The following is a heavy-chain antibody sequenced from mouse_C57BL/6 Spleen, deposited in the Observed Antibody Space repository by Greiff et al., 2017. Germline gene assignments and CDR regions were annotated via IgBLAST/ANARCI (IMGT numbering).Heavy chain of an antibody. CDR3: ARSALYDGYYVRFAY. D-gene: IGHD2-3*01. CDR1: GYTFTSYW. CDR2: IYPGSGST. J-gene: IGHJ3*01. Sequence: VQLQQPGAELVKPGASVKMSCKASGYTFTSYWITWVKQRPGQGLEWIGDIYPGSGSTNYNEKFKSKATLTVDTSSSTAYMQLSSLTSEDSAVYYCARSALYDGYYVRFAYWGQGTLVTVSA. V-gene: IGHV1-55*01.